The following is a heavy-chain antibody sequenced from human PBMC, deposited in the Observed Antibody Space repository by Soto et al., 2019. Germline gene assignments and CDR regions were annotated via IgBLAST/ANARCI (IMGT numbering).Heavy chain of an antibody. Sequence: ETLSLTCTVSVGSISSSSYYWGWILQPPGKGLEWIGSIYYSGSTYYNPSLKSRVTISVDTSKNQFSLKLSSVTAADTAVYYCARQEITMVRGVIIFAFDIWGQGTMVTVSS. CDR1: VGSISSSSYY. D-gene: IGHD3-10*01. CDR2: IYYSGST. CDR3: ARQEITMVRGVIIFAFDI. J-gene: IGHJ3*02. V-gene: IGHV4-39*01.